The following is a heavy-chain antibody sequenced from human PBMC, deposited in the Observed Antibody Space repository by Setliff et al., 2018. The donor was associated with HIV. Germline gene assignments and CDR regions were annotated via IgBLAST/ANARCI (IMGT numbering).Heavy chain of an antibody. CDR2: ISPNGNSM. D-gene: IGHD1-26*01. Sequence: GGSLRLSCAASGFTFSDYYMTWIRQAPGKGLEWVSYISPNGNSMYYADSVKGRFTISRDNAKNSLYLQMNSLRAEDTALYYCARPLGVGPARGYYGMDVWGQGTTVTVSS. CDR3: ARPLGVGPARGYYGMDV. CDR1: GFTFSDYY. J-gene: IGHJ6*02. V-gene: IGHV3-11*04.